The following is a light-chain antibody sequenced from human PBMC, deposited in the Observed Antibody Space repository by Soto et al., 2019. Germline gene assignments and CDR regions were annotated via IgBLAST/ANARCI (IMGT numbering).Light chain of an antibody. J-gene: IGKJ1*01. CDR2: GAS. V-gene: IGKV3-15*01. CDR3: QQYNNWPRT. Sequence: EIVMTQSPATLSVSPGERVTLSYRASQSVSSTLAWYQQKPGQAPRLLIYGASTRATGIPARFSGSGSGTDFTLTISSLQSEDFAVYYCQQYNNWPRTLGQGTKVEIK. CDR1: QSVSST.